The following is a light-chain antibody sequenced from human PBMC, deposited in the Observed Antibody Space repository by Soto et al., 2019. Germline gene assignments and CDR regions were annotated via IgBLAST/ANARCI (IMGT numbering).Light chain of an antibody. J-gene: IGLJ2*01. CDR3: CSYVGGRGV. CDR2: EGT. Sequence: QSALTQPASVSGSPGQSITISCTGTSSDVGNYNLVSWYQQHPGKAPKLMIYEGTKWPSGVSNRFSGSKSGNTASLTIFGLQAEDEAHYYYCSYVGGRGVVGGGTKLTVL. V-gene: IGLV2-23*01. CDR1: SSDVGNYNL.